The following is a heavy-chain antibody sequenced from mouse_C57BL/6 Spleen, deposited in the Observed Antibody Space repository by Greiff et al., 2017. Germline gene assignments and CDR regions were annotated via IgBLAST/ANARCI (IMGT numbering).Heavy chain of an antibody. V-gene: IGHV5-6*02. Sequence: EVKLVESGGDLVKPGGSLKLSCAASGFTFSSYGMSWVRQTPDKRLEWVATISSGGSYTYYPDSVKGRFTISRDNAKNTLYLQMSSLKSEDTAMYYCARRTETAQATAMDYWGQGTSVTVSS. CDR3: ARRTETAQATAMDY. CDR1: GFTFSSYG. D-gene: IGHD3-2*02. CDR2: ISSGGSYT. J-gene: IGHJ4*01.